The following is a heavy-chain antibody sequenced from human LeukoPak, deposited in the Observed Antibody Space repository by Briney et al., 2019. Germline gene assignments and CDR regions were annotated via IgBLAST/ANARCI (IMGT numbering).Heavy chain of an antibody. J-gene: IGHJ4*02. CDR1: GFTFSSYA. D-gene: IGHD3-22*01. Sequence: GGSLRLSCAASGFTFSSYAMIWVRQAPGKGLEWVSAISSSGGSTYYSDSVKGRFTISRDNSKNTLYLQMNSLRAEDTAVYYCAKNYDSSGYYYCFDYWGQETLVTVSS. CDR2: ISSSGGST. V-gene: IGHV3-23*01. CDR3: AKNYDSSGYYYCFDY.